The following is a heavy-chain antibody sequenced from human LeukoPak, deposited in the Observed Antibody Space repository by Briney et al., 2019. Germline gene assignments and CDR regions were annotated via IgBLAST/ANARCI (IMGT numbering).Heavy chain of an antibody. CDR2: IYHSGST. Sequence: SETLSLTCTVSGYSISSGYYWGWIRQPPGKGLEWIGSIYHSGSTYYNPSLKSRVTISVDTSKNQFSLKLSSVTAADTAVYYCAREGTYYYDSSGFDWGQGTMVTVSS. D-gene: IGHD3-22*01. CDR3: AREGTYYYDSSGFD. V-gene: IGHV4-38-2*02. CDR1: GYSISSGYY. J-gene: IGHJ3*01.